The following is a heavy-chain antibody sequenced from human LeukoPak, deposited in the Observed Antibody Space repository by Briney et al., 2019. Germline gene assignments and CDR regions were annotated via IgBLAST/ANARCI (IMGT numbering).Heavy chain of an antibody. V-gene: IGHV1-69*05. CDR1: GGSFSSDA. D-gene: IGHD2-21*02. J-gene: IGHJ3*02. Sequence: SVKVSCKASGGSFSSDAISWVRQVPGQGLERVGQIIPIYGATNYAQKFQDRVTITTVDSPSTAHMELSSLRPDDTAVYYCAREARICGNTDCYPAFDIWGQGTTVIVSS. CDR3: AREARICGNTDCYPAFDI. CDR2: IIPIYGAT.